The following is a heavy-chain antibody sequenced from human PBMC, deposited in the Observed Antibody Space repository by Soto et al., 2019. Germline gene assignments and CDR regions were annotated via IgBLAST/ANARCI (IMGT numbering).Heavy chain of an antibody. CDR3: ARSGATGYYSTHYYGMDV. D-gene: IGHD3-9*01. Sequence: GASVKVSCKASGYTFNTYDINWVRQATGQGLEWMGWMNPESGSTGFAQSFQGRITLTGNTSINTVYMEVSSLTNEDTAVYFCARSGATGYYSTHYYGMDVWGPGTTVTSP. CDR1: GYTFNTYD. CDR2: MNPESGST. V-gene: IGHV1-8*01. J-gene: IGHJ6*02.